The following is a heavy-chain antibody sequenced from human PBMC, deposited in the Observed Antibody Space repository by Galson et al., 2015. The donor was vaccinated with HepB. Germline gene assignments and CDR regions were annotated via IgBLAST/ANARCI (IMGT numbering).Heavy chain of an antibody. V-gene: IGHV7-4-1*02. CDR1: GYTFTNYA. J-gene: IGHJ6*02. Sequence: SVKVSCKASGYTFTNYAMNWVRQAPGQGLEWMGWINTNTGNPTYAQGLTGRFVFSLDTSVSTAYLQISSLKAEDTAVYYCARDVSREQWLYYGMDVWGQGTTVTVAS. CDR3: ARDVSREQWLYYGMDV. CDR2: INTNTGNP. D-gene: IGHD6-19*01.